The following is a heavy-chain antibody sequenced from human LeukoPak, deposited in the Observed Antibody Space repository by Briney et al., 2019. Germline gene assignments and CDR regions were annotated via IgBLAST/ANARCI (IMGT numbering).Heavy chain of an antibody. CDR1: GYSFTTYW. Sequence: GESLKISCEGTGYSFTTYWIGWVRQMPGKGLEWMGIIYPGDSDTRYSPSFQGQVTISADKSISTVYLQWSSLKASDTAMYYCARHRSDSSSSPIDYWGQGTLVTVSS. D-gene: IGHD6-6*01. J-gene: IGHJ4*02. V-gene: IGHV5-51*01. CDR2: IYPGDSDT. CDR3: ARHRSDSSSSPIDY.